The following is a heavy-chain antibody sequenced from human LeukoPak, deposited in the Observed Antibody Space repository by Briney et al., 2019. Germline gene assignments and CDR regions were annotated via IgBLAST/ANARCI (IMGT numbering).Heavy chain of an antibody. V-gene: IGHV1-8*01. Sequence: ASVKVSCKASGYTFTSYDINWVRQATGQGLEWMGWMNPNSGNTGYAQKFQGRVTMTRNTSISTAYMELSSLRSEDTAVYYCARGGQWLRYFDYWGQGALVTVPS. J-gene: IGHJ4*02. CDR1: GYTFTSYD. CDR2: MNPNSGNT. CDR3: ARGGQWLRYFDY. D-gene: IGHD6-19*01.